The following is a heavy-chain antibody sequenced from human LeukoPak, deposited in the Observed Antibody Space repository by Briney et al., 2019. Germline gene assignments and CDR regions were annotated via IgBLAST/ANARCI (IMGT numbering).Heavy chain of an antibody. Sequence: GASVKVSCKASGYTFTDYDMHWVRQAPGQGLEWMGWINPNSGGTNYAQKFQGRVTMTRDTSISTAYMELSRLRSDDTAVYYCARGGWSLGYCSSSTCLAWFDPWGQGTLVTVSS. D-gene: IGHD2-2*01. V-gene: IGHV1-2*02. CDR1: GYTFTDYD. CDR3: ARGGWSLGYCSSSTCLAWFDP. J-gene: IGHJ5*02. CDR2: INPNSGGT.